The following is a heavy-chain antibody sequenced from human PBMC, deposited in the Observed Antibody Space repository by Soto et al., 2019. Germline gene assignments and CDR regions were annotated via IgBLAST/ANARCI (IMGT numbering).Heavy chain of an antibody. J-gene: IGHJ3*02. CDR1: GGSFSGYY. Sequence: SETLSLTCAVYGGSFSGYYWSWIRQPPGKGLEWIGEINHSGRTNYNPSLKSRVTISVDTSKNQFSLKLSSVTAADTAVYYCASVRYCSGGSCTTSGFDSWVQGTMVTVSS. CDR2: INHSGRT. CDR3: ASVRYCSGGSCTTSGFDS. V-gene: IGHV4-34*01. D-gene: IGHD2-15*01.